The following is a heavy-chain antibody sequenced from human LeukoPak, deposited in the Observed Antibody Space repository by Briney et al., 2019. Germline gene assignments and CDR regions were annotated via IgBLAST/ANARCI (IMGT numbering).Heavy chain of an antibody. J-gene: IGHJ6*02. CDR2: INPSGGST. D-gene: IGHD5-24*01. CDR3: ARKEGPEKDYYYYGMDV. Sequence: GASVKVSCKASGYTFTSYYMHWVRQAPGQGLEWMGLINPSGGSTSYAQKFQGRVTMTRDTSTSTVYMELSSLRSEDTAVYYCARKEGPEKDYYYYGMDVWGQGTTVTVSS. CDR1: GYTFTSYY. V-gene: IGHV1-46*01.